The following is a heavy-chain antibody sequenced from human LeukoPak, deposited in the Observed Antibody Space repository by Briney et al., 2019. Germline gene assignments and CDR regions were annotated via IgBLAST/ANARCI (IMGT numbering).Heavy chain of an antibody. CDR3: ARGVPYASWSGPHYSDY. D-gene: IGHD3-3*01. V-gene: IGHV3-23*01. Sequence: GGSLRLSCAASGFTFSDFPMTWVRQAPGKGLEWVSSISGSDGRTYYSDSVKGRFTISRDNSKNTLSLQMNSLRAEDTAVYYCARGVPYASWSGPHYSDYWGQGTLVTVSS. CDR1: GFTFSDFP. CDR2: ISGSDGRT. J-gene: IGHJ4*02.